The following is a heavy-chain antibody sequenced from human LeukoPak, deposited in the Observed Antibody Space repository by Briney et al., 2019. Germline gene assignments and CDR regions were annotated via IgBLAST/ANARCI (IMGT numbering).Heavy chain of an antibody. J-gene: IGHJ5*02. D-gene: IGHD3-16*01. CDR3: ARLHALGAEEFDP. Sequence: SETLSLTCTGSGGSFSSYYWSWIRQPVGKGLEWIGRIYSSGSTNYNPSLKSRVIMSIDTSKNQFSLKLSSVTAADTAVYYCARLHALGAEEFDPWGQGALVTVSS. CDR1: GGSFSSYY. CDR2: IYSSGST. V-gene: IGHV4-4*07.